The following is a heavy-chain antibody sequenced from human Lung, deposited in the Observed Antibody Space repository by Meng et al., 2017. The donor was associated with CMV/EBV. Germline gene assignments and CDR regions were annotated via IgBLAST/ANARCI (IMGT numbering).Heavy chain of an antibody. CDR3: ARDPRGINIVVVHNGMDV. J-gene: IGHJ6*02. CDR1: GFTFSSYW. D-gene: IGHD2-2*01. V-gene: IGHV3-7*01. CDR2: IKQDGSEK. Sequence: SXAASGFTFSSYWMSWVRQAPGKGLEWVANIKQDGSEKYYVDSVKGRFTISRDNAKNSLYLQMNSLRAEDTAVYYCARDPRGINIVVVHNGMDVXGQGXTVTVSS.